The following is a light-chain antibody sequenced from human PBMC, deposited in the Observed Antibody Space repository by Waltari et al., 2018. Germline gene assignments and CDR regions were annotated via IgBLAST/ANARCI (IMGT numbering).Light chain of an antibody. CDR2: ATS. Sequence: AIRMTQSPSSLSASVGDRVTITCRASQGIRNNLGWYQQQPGKAPKLLMYATSTLQSGVPSRFSGSGSGTDFTLTISSLQPEDFATYYCLQDYNYPWTFGQGTKVEIK. V-gene: IGKV1-6*01. J-gene: IGKJ1*01. CDR3: LQDYNYPWT. CDR1: QGIRNN.